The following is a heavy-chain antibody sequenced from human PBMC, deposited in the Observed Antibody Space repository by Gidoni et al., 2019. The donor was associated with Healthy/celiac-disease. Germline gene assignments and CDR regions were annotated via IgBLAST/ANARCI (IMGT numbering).Heavy chain of an antibody. CDR2: INHSGST. J-gene: IGHJ4*02. CDR1: GGSFSGYY. Sequence: QVQLQQWGAGLLKPSETLSLTCAVYGGSFSGYYWSWIRQPPGKGLEWIGEINHSGSTNYNPSLKSRVTISVDTSKNQFSLKLSSVTAADTAVYYCARGRNYGSLDYWGQGTLVTVSS. CDR3: ARGRNYGSLDY. D-gene: IGHD4-17*01. V-gene: IGHV4-34*01.